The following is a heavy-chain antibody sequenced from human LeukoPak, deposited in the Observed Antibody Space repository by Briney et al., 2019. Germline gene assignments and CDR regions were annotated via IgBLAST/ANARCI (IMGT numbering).Heavy chain of an antibody. Sequence: GGSLRLSCAASGFTFSSYAMDWVRQAPGKGLEWVAVISYDGSNKYYADTVKGRFTISRDNSKNTLYLQMNSLRTEDTAVYYCARPYGGYVDYYFDYWGQGTLVTVSS. CDR2: ISYDGSNK. V-gene: IGHV3-30-3*01. CDR3: ARPYGGYVDYYFDY. D-gene: IGHD5-12*01. J-gene: IGHJ4*02. CDR1: GFTFSSYA.